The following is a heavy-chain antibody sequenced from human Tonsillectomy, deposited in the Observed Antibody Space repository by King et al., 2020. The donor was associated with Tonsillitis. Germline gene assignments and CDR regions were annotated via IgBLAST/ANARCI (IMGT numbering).Heavy chain of an antibody. CDR3: ATYNVEVAGFDY. CDR1: GYIFTDDY. V-gene: IGHV1-2*02. D-gene: IGHD6-19*01. Sequence: VQLVQSGAEVKKPGASVKVSCKASGYIFTDDYMHWVRQAPGQGLEWMGWINPNSGGTNYAQKFQGRVTMNRDTSISTAYMELSRLRSDDTAVFYCATYNVEVAGFDYWGQGTLVTVSS. CDR2: INPNSGGT. J-gene: IGHJ4*02.